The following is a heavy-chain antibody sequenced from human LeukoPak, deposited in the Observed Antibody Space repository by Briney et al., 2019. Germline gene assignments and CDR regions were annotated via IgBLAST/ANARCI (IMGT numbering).Heavy chain of an antibody. CDR3: ARDRGYYYDSSGRIDAFDL. J-gene: IGHJ3*01. CDR1: VFAFSSYS. D-gene: IGHD3-22*01. CDR2: ISSGSAYV. V-gene: IGHV3-21*01. Sequence: GGSLRLSSAPSVFAFSSYSMNCVCQAPGKGLEWVSSISSGSAYVYYADSVKGRFSISRDNSKNSLCLQMSSLRAEDTAVYYCARDRGYYYDSSGRIDAFDLCRQGTMVTVSS.